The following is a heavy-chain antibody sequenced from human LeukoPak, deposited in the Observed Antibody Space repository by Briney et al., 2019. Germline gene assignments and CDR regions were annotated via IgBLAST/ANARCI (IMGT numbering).Heavy chain of an antibody. Sequence: SETLSLTCTVSGGSISSYYWSWIRQPPGKGLEWIGEINHSGSTNYNPSLKSRVTISVDTSKNQFSLKLSSVTAADTAVYYCARVNYYDSSGTDWFDPWGQGTLVTVSS. CDR2: INHSGST. CDR3: ARVNYYDSSGTDWFDP. CDR1: GGSISSYY. J-gene: IGHJ5*02. D-gene: IGHD3-22*01. V-gene: IGHV4-34*01.